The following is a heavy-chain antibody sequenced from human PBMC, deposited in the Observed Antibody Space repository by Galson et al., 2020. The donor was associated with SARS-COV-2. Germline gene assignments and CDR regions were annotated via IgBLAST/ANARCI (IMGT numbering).Heavy chain of an antibody. CDR3: ARAVGTAVVYYWYFDL. CDR2: ISSSGSQI. J-gene: IGHJ2*01. D-gene: IGHD1-1*01. CDR1: GLTFSKYT. Sequence: GGSLRLSCTSSGLTFSKYTMNWVRQAPGKGPEWLSSISSSGSQIFYAASVRGRFTISRDDARNSLYLQMNSLRVEDTAVYYCARAVGTAVVYYWYFDLWGRGALVTVSS. V-gene: IGHV3-21*01.